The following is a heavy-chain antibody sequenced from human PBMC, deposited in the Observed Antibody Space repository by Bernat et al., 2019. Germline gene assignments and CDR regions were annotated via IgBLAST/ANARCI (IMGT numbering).Heavy chain of an antibody. Sequence: QVQLVQSGAEVKKPGSSVKVSCKASGGTFSSYAISWVRQPPGEGIEWMGGLIPIFGTANYAQKFQGRVTITADASTSTAYMELRSLRSEDTAVYYCAVLTTVTNFAYFDYWGQGTLVTVSS. CDR2: LIPIFGTA. J-gene: IGHJ4*02. CDR3: AVLTTVTNFAYFDY. V-gene: IGHV1-69*01. D-gene: IGHD4-17*01. CDR1: GGTFSSYA.